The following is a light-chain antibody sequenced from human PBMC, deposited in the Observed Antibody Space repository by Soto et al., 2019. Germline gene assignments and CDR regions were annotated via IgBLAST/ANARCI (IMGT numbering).Light chain of an antibody. CDR2: DVN. CDR1: SSNVGGYNY. CDR3: CSLEGFYIFV. Sequence: QSVLNQPRSVSGSPGQSVTISCTGTSSNVGGYNYVSWYQQHPGKAPKLIIYDVNKRPSGVPDRFSGSKSGNTASLTISGLQPEDEDDYYCCSLEGFYIFVFGTGTKVTVL. J-gene: IGLJ1*01. V-gene: IGLV2-11*01.